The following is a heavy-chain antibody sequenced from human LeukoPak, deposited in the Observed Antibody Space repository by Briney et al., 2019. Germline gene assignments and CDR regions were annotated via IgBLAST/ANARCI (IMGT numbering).Heavy chain of an antibody. CDR2: IRYDGSNK. V-gene: IGHV3-30*02. D-gene: IGHD6-19*01. Sequence: GGSLRLSCAASGFTFSSYGMHWVRQAPGKGLEWVAFIRYDGSNKYYADSVKGRFTISRDNSKDTLYLQMNSLRAEDTAVYYCAKTLMTGYSSGWHPADYWGQGTLVTVSS. CDR3: AKTLMTGYSSGWHPADY. CDR1: GFTFSSYG. J-gene: IGHJ4*02.